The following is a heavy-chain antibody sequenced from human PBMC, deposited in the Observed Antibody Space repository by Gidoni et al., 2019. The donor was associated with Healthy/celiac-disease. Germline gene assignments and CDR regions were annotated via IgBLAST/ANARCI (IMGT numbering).Heavy chain of an antibody. CDR2: IYYSGST. V-gene: IGHV4-39*01. Sequence: GWIRQPPGKGLEWIGSIYYSGSTYYNPSLKSRVTISVDTSKNQFSLKLSSVTAADTAVYYCARQPTGTGYYYDSSGYSDAFDIWGQGTMVTVSS. D-gene: IGHD3-22*01. CDR3: ARQPTGTGYYYDSSGYSDAFDI. J-gene: IGHJ3*02.